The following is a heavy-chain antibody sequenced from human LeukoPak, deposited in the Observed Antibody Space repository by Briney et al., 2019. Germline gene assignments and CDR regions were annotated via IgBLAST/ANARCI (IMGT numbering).Heavy chain of an antibody. CDR3: ARAEYYGSGSQVFDY. CDR1: GGSISSYY. CDR2: IYYSGST. D-gene: IGHD3-10*01. Sequence: PSETLSLTCTVSGGSISSYYWSWIRQPPGKGLEWIGYIYYSGSTNYNPSLKSRVTISVDTSKNQFSLKLSSVTAADTAVYYCARAEYYGSGSQVFDYWGQGTTVTVSS. J-gene: IGHJ4*03. V-gene: IGHV4-59*01.